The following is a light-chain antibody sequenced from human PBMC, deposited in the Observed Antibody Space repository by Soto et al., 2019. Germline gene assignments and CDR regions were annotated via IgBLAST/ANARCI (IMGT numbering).Light chain of an antibody. Sequence: QSALTQPASMSGSPGQSITISCTGNSSDVGGYNFVSWYQQHPDKAPKLMLYEVTKRPSGVSDRFSGSKSGNTASLTISGLQTEDEADYYCSSYTSRDTRVFGTGTKLTVL. CDR1: SSDVGGYNF. V-gene: IGLV2-14*01. J-gene: IGLJ1*01. CDR3: SSYTSRDTRV. CDR2: EVT.